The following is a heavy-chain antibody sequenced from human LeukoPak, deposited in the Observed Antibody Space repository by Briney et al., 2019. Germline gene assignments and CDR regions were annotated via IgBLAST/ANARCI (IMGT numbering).Heavy chain of an antibody. Sequence: GRSLRLSCEASGFTFSSYSMNWVRQAPGKGLEWVSSISSSSSYIYYADSVKGRFTISRDNAKNSLYLQMNSLRAEDTAVYYCARDRDSYFGYWGQGTLVTVSS. V-gene: IGHV3-21*01. CDR3: ARDRDSYFGY. CDR2: ISSSSSYI. J-gene: IGHJ4*02. CDR1: GFTFSSYS.